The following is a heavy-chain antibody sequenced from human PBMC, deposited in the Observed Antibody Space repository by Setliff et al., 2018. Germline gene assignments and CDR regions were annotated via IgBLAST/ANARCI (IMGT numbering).Heavy chain of an antibody. D-gene: IGHD2-15*01. CDR2: INSDGSST. Sequence: PGGSLRLSCAASGFTFSGYWMHWVRQAPGKGLVWVSRINSDGSSTSYADSVKGRFTISRDNAKDSLYLQMNSLRAEDTAVYYCARAAGSSSASGFDYWGQGTLVTVSS. CDR1: GFTFSGYW. CDR3: ARAAGSSSASGFDY. V-gene: IGHV3-74*01. J-gene: IGHJ4*02.